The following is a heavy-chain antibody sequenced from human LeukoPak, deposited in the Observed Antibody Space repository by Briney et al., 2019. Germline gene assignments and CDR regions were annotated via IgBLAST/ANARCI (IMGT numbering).Heavy chain of an antibody. CDR3: TKDQQGPNQYHMDV. J-gene: IGHJ6*03. V-gene: IGHV3-7*01. CDR2: INQDGGTT. Sequence: GGSLRLSCAASGFTFSSLWMSWVRQAPGRGPEWVANINQDGGTTYYVASVKGRSTISRDNAKNSLSLQMSSLRAEDTAVYYCTKDQQGPNQYHMDVWGKGTTVTVSS. CDR1: GFTFSSLW.